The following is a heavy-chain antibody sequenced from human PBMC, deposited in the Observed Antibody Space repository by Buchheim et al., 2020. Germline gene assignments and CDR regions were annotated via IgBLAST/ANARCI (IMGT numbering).Heavy chain of an antibody. CDR3: ARELQSSSFFDYYYGMDV. J-gene: IGHJ6*02. D-gene: IGHD6-6*01. CDR1: GFTFSSYS. Sequence: EVQLVESGGGLVQPGGSLRLSRAASGFTFSSYSMNWVRQAPGKGLEWVSYISSSSSTIYYADSVKGRFTISRDNAKNSLYLQMNSLRAEDTAVYYCARELQSSSFFDYYYGMDVWGQGTT. V-gene: IGHV3-48*04. CDR2: ISSSSSTI.